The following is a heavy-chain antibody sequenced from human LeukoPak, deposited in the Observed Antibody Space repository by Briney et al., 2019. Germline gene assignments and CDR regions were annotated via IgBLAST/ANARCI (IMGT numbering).Heavy chain of an antibody. CDR3: ARVKPMSYCSGGSCYLLLRAYYYYYYGMDV. Sequence: GGSLRLSCAASGFTCSSYSMNLVRQAPGKGLEWVSSISSSSSYIYYADSAKGRFTISRDNAKNSLYLQMNSLRAEDTAVYYCARVKPMSYCSGGSCYLLLRAYYYYYYGMDVWGQGTTVTVSS. J-gene: IGHJ6*02. CDR2: ISSSSSYI. CDR1: GFTCSSYS. D-gene: IGHD2-15*01. V-gene: IGHV3-21*01.